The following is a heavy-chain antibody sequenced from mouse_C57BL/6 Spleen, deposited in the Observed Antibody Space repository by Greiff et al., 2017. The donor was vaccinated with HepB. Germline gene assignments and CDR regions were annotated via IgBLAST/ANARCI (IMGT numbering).Heavy chain of an antibody. Sequence: QVQLQQPGAELVRPGSSVKLSCKASGYTFTSYWMDWVKQRPGQGLEWIGNIYPSDSETHYNQKFKDKATLTVDKSSSTAYMQLSSLTSEDSAVYYCARRGNYPHYDAMDYWGQGTSVTVSS. CDR1: GYTFTSYW. D-gene: IGHD2-1*01. CDR3: ARRGNYPHYDAMDY. CDR2: IYPSDSET. V-gene: IGHV1-61*01. J-gene: IGHJ4*01.